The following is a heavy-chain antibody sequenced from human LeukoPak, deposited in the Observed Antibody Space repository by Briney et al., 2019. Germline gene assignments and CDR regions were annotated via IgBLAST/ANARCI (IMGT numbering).Heavy chain of an antibody. V-gene: IGHV4-34*01. CDR2: INHSGST. Sequence: SETLSLTCAVYGGSFSGYYWSWIRQPPGKGLEWIGEINHSGSTNYNPSLKSRVTISVDTSKNQFSLKLSSVTAADTAVYYCARGITMIVGNWFDPWGQGTLVTVSS. CDR1: GGSFSGYY. CDR3: ARGITMIVGNWFDP. D-gene: IGHD3-22*01. J-gene: IGHJ5*02.